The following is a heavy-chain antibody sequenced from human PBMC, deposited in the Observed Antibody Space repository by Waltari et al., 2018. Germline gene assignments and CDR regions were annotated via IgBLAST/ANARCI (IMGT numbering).Heavy chain of an antibody. J-gene: IGHJ4*02. D-gene: IGHD3-22*01. Sequence: QVQLVQSGAEVKKPGASVKVSCKASGYTFTSYYMHWVRQAPGQGLEWMGIINPSGGSTSYAQKFQGRVTMTRDTSTSTVYMELSSLRSEDTAVYYCAREWNDSSGYYRAPFDYWGQGTLVTVSS. CDR3: AREWNDSSGYYRAPFDY. CDR1: GYTFTSYY. CDR2: INPSGGST. V-gene: IGHV1-46*01.